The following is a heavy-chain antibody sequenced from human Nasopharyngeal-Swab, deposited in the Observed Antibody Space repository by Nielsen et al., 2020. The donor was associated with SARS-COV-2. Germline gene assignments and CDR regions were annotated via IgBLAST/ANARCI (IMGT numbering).Heavy chain of an antibody. CDR1: GFTFSDYY. D-gene: IGHD2/OR15-2a*01. J-gene: IGHJ4*02. Sequence: GGSLRLSCAASGFTFSDYYMSWIRQTPGKGLEWVSYISPSSGGTIYYADSVKGRFTISRDNSKNTLSLQMNSLRAEDTAVYYCAKDLRGPYFFWGQGTLVTVSS. CDR2: ISPSSGGTI. CDR3: AKDLRGPYFF. V-gene: IGHV3-11*01.